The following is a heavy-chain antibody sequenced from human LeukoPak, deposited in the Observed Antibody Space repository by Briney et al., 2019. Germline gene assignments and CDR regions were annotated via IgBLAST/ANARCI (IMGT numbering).Heavy chain of an antibody. CDR2: ITISGGST. Sequence: PGGSLRLSCAAFGFTFSNYAMSWVRQAPGKGLEWVSHITISGGSTYYADSVRGRFTISRDNSKNTLYLQMNSLRAEDTAVYYCARLYGGNTPTDYWGQGTLVTVSS. CDR1: GFTFSNYA. J-gene: IGHJ4*02. V-gene: IGHV3-23*01. D-gene: IGHD4-23*01. CDR3: ARLYGGNTPTDY.